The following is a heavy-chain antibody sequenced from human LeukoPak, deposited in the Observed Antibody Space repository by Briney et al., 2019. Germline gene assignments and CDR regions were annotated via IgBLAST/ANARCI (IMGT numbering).Heavy chain of an antibody. CDR2: IYPNGNTI. CDR3: AKGVLSAHLDY. CDR1: GYTFSRYS. J-gene: IGHJ4*02. V-gene: IGHV3-23*05. Sequence: GGSLRLSCAASGYTFSRYSMSWVRQAPGKGLEWVSSIYPNGNTIYYADSVRGRFTISRDNSQNTLYLQMNSLRAEDTAVYYCAKGVLSAHLDYWGQGTLVTVSS. D-gene: IGHD2/OR15-2a*01.